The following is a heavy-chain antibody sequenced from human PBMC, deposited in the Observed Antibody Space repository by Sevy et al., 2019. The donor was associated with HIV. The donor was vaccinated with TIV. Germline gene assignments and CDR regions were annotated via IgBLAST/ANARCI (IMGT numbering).Heavy chain of an antibody. V-gene: IGHV3-30*04. CDR1: EITFSTAI. D-gene: IGHD6-19*01. CDR3: AKEVSTSGRCGSFNY. CDR2: ISYDGSK. J-gene: IGHJ4*02. Sequence: GGSLRLSCAASEITFSTAIIHWVRQAPGKGLEWVEAISYDGSKYYADSVKGRLTISRDSSKNKVYLEMSSLRTEDTAVYYCAKEVSTSGRCGSFNYWGQGTLVTVSS.